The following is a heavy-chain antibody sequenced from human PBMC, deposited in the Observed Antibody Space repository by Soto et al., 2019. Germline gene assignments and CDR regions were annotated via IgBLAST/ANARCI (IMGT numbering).Heavy chain of an antibody. J-gene: IGHJ4*02. V-gene: IGHV4-30-2*01. D-gene: IGHD2-8*02. CDR3: ARDKITGLFDY. CDR1: VGSISSGGFS. CDR2: IYHSGST. Sequence: TPSPTSAVSVGSISSGGFSRSLIRQPPGKGLEWIGYIYHSGSTYYNPSLKSRVTISVDRSKNQFSLKLTSVTAADTAVYYCARDKITGLFDYWGQGTLVTVSS.